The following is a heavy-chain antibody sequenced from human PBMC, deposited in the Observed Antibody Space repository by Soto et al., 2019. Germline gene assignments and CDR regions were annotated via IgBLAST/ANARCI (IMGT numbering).Heavy chain of an antibody. V-gene: IGHV4-31*03. J-gene: IGHJ4*02. CDR1: GGSISSGGYY. CDR2: IYYSGST. D-gene: IGHD5-12*01. CDR3: ASRYSGYEMDFDY. Sequence: SETLSLTCTVSGGSISSGGYYWSWIRQHPGKGLEWIGYIYYSGSTYYNQSLKSRVTISVDASKKQLSMKLSSVTAADTAVYYCASRYSGYEMDFDYWGQGTLVTVSS.